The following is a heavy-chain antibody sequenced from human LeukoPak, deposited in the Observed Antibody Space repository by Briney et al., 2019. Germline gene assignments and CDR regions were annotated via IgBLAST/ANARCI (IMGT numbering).Heavy chain of an antibody. D-gene: IGHD3-22*01. Sequence: LSLTCTVSGGSISSCYWSWIRQAPGKGLEWVSYISSSGSTIYYADSVKGRFTISRDNAKNSLYLQMNSLRAEDTAVYYCARDGDSSGYGAFDIWGQGTMVTVSS. CDR2: ISSSGSTI. J-gene: IGHJ3*02. CDR3: ARDGDSSGYGAFDI. V-gene: IGHV3-11*01. CDR1: GGSISSCY.